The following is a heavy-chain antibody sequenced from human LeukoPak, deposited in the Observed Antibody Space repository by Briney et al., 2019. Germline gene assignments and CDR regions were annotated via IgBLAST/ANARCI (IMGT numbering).Heavy chain of an antibody. D-gene: IGHD3-22*01. V-gene: IGHV3-66*01. CDR2: IYSGGST. Sequence: GGSLRLSCAASGFTVSSNYMSWVRQAPGKGLEWVSVIYSGGSTYYADSVKGRFTISRDNSKNTLYLQMNSLRAEDTAVYYCARGYDSSGYYSPRGFDPWGQGTLVTVSS. J-gene: IGHJ5*02. CDR1: GFTVSSNY. CDR3: ARGYDSSGYYSPRGFDP.